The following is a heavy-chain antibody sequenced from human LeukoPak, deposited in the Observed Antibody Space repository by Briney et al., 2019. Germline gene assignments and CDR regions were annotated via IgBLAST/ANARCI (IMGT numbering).Heavy chain of an antibody. CDR2: INQGGNEK. V-gene: IGHV3-7*01. CDR3: ARDFGTTGYDLYDY. J-gene: IGHJ4*02. D-gene: IGHD3-9*01. Sequence: GGSLRLSCAASGFTFNNYWMSWVRRAPGKGGEWVANINQGGNEKYYVDSVRGRFTISRDNAKNSLYLQMNSLRDEDTSVYYCARDFGTTGYDLYDYWGQGTLVTVSS. CDR1: GFTFNNYW.